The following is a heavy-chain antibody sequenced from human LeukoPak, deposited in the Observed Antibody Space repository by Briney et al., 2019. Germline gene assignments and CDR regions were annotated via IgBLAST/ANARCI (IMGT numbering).Heavy chain of an antibody. Sequence: GASVKMSCKTSGYTFTNDDISWVRQVPGKGLEWIGKMYPNSGNTGYAQKFQGRVTMSRSTSVSTVHMELNSLPSEGTAVYFCARSASGTGYTAWGQGTLVTVSS. CDR1: GYTFTNDD. CDR2: MYPNSGNT. J-gene: IGHJ4*02. V-gene: IGHV1-8*01. D-gene: IGHD3-9*01. CDR3: ARSASGTGYTA.